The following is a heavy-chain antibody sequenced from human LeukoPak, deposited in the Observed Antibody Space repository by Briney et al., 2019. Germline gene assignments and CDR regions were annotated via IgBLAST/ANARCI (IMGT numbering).Heavy chain of an antibody. J-gene: IGHJ4*02. CDR1: GFTFSSYS. CDR2: ISSSSSYI. V-gene: IGHV3-21*01. D-gene: IGHD3-9*01. Sequence: GGSLRLSCAASGFTFSSYSMNWVRQAPGKGLEWVSSISSSSSYIYYADSVKGRFTISRDNAKNSLYLQMNSLRAEDTAVYYCARGGVYYDILAGYYTDFDYWGQGTLVTVSS. CDR3: ARGGVYYDILAGYYTDFDY.